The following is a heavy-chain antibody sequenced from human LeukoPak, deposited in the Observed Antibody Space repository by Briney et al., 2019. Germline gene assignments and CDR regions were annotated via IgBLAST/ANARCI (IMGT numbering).Heavy chain of an antibody. CDR2: ISYNGNNK. J-gene: IGHJ3*02. V-gene: IGHV3-30*03. CDR1: GYTFTHYG. CDR3: ARDPLDISRWANAFDI. Sequence: GGSLRLSCVISGYTFTHYGFHWVRQAPGKALEWVAYISYNGNNKYEDSVKGRFTISRDNSKNTLHLQMNGLRAEDTAVCYCARDPLDISRWANAFDIWGQGTTVIVSS. D-gene: IGHD5-12*01.